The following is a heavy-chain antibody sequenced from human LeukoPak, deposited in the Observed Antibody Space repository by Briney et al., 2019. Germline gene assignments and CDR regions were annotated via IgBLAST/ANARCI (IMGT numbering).Heavy chain of an antibody. J-gene: IGHJ4*02. D-gene: IGHD3-9*01. CDR1: GGSISSSTYC. Sequence: ASGTLSLTCTVSGGSISSSTYCWGWIRQPPGKGLEWIVTICYSGSTYFNPSLKSRVTISVDRSKNQFSLKLSSVTAADTAVYYCASLLRYFFGWGQGTLVTVSS. V-gene: IGHV4-39*01. CDR2: ICYSGST. CDR3: ASLLRYFFG.